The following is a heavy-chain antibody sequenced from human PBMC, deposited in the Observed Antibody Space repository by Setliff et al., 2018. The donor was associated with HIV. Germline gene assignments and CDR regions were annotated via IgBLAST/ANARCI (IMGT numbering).Heavy chain of an antibody. V-gene: IGHV4-34*01. Sequence: SETLSLTCDVYGGSFSGYYWSWIRQPPGKGLEWIGESNHSGSTNYNPSLKSRVTISVDTSKRQFSLKLSSVTAADTAVFYCARHDSGYGPFDTWGQGTLVTVSS. CDR2: SNHSGST. D-gene: IGHD5-12*01. J-gene: IGHJ4*02. CDR3: ARHDSGYGPFDT. CDR1: GGSFSGYY.